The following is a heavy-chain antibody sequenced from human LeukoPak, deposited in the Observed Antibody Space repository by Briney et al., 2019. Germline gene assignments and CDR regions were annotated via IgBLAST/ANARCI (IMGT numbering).Heavy chain of an antibody. CDR1: GFTFSSYW. CDR2: IKQDGSEK. D-gene: IGHD6-13*01. J-gene: IGHJ6*02. V-gene: IGHV3-7*01. Sequence: PEGSLRLSCAASGFTFSSYWMSWVRQAPGKGLEWVANIKQDGSEKYYVDSVKGRFTISRDNAKNSLYLQMNSLRAEDTAVYYCARIGGYSSSWYGTPLVGYYYGMDVWGQGTTVTVSS. CDR3: ARIGGYSSSWYGTPLVGYYYGMDV.